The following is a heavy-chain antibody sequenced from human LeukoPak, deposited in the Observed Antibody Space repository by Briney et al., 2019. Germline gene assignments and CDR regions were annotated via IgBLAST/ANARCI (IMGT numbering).Heavy chain of an antibody. Sequence: PGGSLRLSCAASGFTFSSYAMSWVRQAPGKGLVWVSRVNSDGSSTSYADSVKGRFTISRDNAKNTLYLQMNSLRAEDTAVYYCAREDQWLPTYWGQGTLVTVSS. V-gene: IGHV3-74*01. J-gene: IGHJ4*02. D-gene: IGHD6-19*01. CDR1: GFTFSSYA. CDR3: AREDQWLPTY. CDR2: VNSDGSST.